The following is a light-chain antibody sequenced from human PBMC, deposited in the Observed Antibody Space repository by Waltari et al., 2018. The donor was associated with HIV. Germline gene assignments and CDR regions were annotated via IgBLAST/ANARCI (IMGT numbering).Light chain of an antibody. CDR1: CSNIGTRP. V-gene: IGLV1-44*01. J-gene: IGLJ2*01. Sequence: QSVLTQPPSASGTPGQRVTISCSGSCSNIGTRPVNWYQQLAGSAPKLLIYRSVLWPSGCPDGFAGSKSATSSSLAISGLQSEDEGTYYCASWDDSLNGFIFGGGTELTVL. CDR2: RSV. CDR3: ASWDDSLNGFI.